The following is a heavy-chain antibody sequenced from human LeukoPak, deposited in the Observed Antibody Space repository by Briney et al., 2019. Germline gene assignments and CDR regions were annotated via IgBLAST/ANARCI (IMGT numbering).Heavy chain of an antibody. Sequence: GGSLRLSCAASGFTFSSYWMSWVRQAPGKGLEWVANIKQDGSEKYYVDSVKGRFTISRDNAKNSLYLQMNSLRAEDTAVYYCARARTNIVPAAINLFDPWGQGTLVTVSS. V-gene: IGHV3-7*01. CDR3: ARARTNIVPAAINLFDP. J-gene: IGHJ5*02. CDR1: GFTFSSYW. D-gene: IGHD2-2*02. CDR2: IKQDGSEK.